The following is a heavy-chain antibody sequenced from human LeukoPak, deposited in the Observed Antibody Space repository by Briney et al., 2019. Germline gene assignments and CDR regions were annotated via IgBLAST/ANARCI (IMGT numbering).Heavy chain of an antibody. Sequence: ASVKVSCKASGYSFSVYSLHWVQQAPGQGLEWMGWINPNSGGTSYAQKFQGRVTMTRDTSMRTAYMELNRLRSDDSAVYYCARPKTQHLSSLNYWGQGTLVTISS. J-gene: IGHJ4*02. CDR3: ARPKTQHLSSLNY. V-gene: IGHV1-2*02. D-gene: IGHD6-13*01. CDR2: INPNSGGT. CDR1: GYSFSVYS.